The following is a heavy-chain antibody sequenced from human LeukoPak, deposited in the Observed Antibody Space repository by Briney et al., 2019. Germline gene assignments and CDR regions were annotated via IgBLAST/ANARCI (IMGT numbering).Heavy chain of an antibody. CDR1: GGSISSYY. D-gene: IGHD3-22*01. CDR3: ARGPYYYDSSGYYPFDY. J-gene: IGHJ4*02. Sequence: SETLSLTCAVYGGSISSYYWSWIRQPPGKGLEWIGYIYYSGSTNYNPSLKSRVTISVDTSKNQFSLKLSSVTAADTAVYYCARGPYYYDSSGYYPFDYWGQGTLVTVSS. CDR2: IYYSGST. V-gene: IGHV4-59*01.